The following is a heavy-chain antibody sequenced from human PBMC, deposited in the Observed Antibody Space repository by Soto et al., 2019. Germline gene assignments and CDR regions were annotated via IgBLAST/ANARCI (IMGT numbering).Heavy chain of an antibody. CDR2: ISVSNGNT. CDR1: GYPYTSYG. CDR3: AREQQLGLFDY. J-gene: IGHJ4*02. D-gene: IGHD6-13*01. Sequence: QVQLVQSGAEVKKPGASVKVSCKASGYPYTSYGISWVRQAPGQGLEWMGWISVSNGNTNFAQRLQGRVTMTTDTSTSTAYMELRSLRSDDTAVYYRAREQQLGLFDYWGQGTLVTVSS. V-gene: IGHV1-18*01.